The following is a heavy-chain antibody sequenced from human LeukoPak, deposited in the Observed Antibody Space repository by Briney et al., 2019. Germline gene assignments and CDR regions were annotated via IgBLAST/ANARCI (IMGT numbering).Heavy chain of an antibody. CDR1: GFTFASQA. CDR2: IKEIGDDT. Sequence: GGSLRLSGASPGFTFASQAMGWVRQAPGKGLDWGSSIKEIGDDTYYPDSVKGRYPISRDNSKNTLFLQMNSLRAEDTAVYYCVRGLVGIIHYAMYVWGPGTTVTVSS. CDR3: VRGLVGIIHYAMYV. V-gene: IGHV3-23*01. J-gene: IGHJ6*02. D-gene: IGHD6-6*01.